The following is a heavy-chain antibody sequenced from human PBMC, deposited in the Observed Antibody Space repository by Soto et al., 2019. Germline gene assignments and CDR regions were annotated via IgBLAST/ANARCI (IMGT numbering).Heavy chain of an antibody. CDR3: ARDDCSSTSCYRMDA. Sequence: LRLSCAASGFTFSSYSMNWVRQAPGKGLEWVSSISSSSSYIYYADSVKGRFTISRDNAKNSLYLQMNSLRAEDTAVYYCARDDCSSTSCYRMDAWGQGTTVTAP. J-gene: IGHJ6*02. CDR2: ISSSSSYI. CDR1: GFTFSSYS. V-gene: IGHV3-21*01. D-gene: IGHD2-2*02.